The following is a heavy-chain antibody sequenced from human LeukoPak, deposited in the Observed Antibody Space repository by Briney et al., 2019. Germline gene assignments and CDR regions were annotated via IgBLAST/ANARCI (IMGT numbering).Heavy chain of an antibody. CDR2: IYDSGST. D-gene: IGHD3-3*01. CDR3: ARGASVRITIFGVVIMSFDP. Sequence: SGTLSLTCTVSGGSISSYYWSWIRQPPGKGLEWIGYIYDSGSTNYNPSLKSRVTISVDTSKNQFSLKLSSVTAADTAVYYCARGASVRITIFGVVIMSFDPWGQGTLVTVSS. V-gene: IGHV4-59*08. J-gene: IGHJ5*02. CDR1: GGSISSYY.